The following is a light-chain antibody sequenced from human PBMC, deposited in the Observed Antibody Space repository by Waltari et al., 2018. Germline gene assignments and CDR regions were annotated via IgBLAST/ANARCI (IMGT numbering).Light chain of an antibody. CDR3: QQAYSFPFT. CDR1: QGINNW. CDR2: SAS. Sequence: DIQMTQSPSSVSASVGDRVPITFRASQGINNWLAWYQQKPGRAPKLLIYSASTLQSGVPSRFSGSGSGTEFTLTISSLQSEDFAVYYCQQAYSFPFTFGPGTKVDI. J-gene: IGKJ3*01. V-gene: IGKV1-12*01.